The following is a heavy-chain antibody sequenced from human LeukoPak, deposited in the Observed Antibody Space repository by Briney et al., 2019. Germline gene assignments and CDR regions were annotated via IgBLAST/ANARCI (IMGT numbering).Heavy chain of an antibody. CDR1: GGSFSGYY. CDR3: ARRKTVTKNRYYYGSGSTYYYYGMDV. Sequence: SETLSLTCAVYGGSFSGYYWSWIRQPPGKGLEWIGEINHSGSTNYNPSLKSRVTISVDTSKNQFSLRLNSVTAADTAVYYCARRKTVTKNRYYYGSGSTYYYYGMDVWGQGTTVTVSS. D-gene: IGHD3-10*01. J-gene: IGHJ6*02. CDR2: INHSGST. V-gene: IGHV4-34*01.